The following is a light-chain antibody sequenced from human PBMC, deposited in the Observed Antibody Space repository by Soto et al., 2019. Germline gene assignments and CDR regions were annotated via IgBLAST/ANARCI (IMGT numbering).Light chain of an antibody. CDR1: QSLAGNY. J-gene: IGKJ4*01. Sequence: EIVLVQSPGTLSLSPGERATLSCRASQSLAGNYLAWYQQKPGQAPRLLIDGASTRATGTPDRFSGSGSGTDFTLTISRLEPEDFAVYYCQQYGTSPPLTFGGGTKLEMK. V-gene: IGKV3-20*01. CDR3: QQYGTSPPLT. CDR2: GAS.